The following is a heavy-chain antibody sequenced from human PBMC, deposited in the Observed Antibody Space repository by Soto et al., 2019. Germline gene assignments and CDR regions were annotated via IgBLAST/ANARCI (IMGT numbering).Heavy chain of an antibody. J-gene: IGHJ4*02. V-gene: IGHV3-23*01. CDR2: IDYSGGTT. Sequence: GGSLRLSCAASGFTFSILAMGWVRQAPGKGLEWVSVIDYSGGTTYYTDSVKGRFIISRDNSKKMLYLQMNSLRAEDTAVYYCARDATRTSGWYYFDYWGQGALVTVSS. CDR1: GFTFSILA. CDR3: ARDATRTSGWYYFDY. D-gene: IGHD6-19*01.